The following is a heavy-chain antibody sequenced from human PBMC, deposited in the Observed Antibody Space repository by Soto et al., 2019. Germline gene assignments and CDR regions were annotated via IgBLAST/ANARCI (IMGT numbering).Heavy chain of an antibody. D-gene: IGHD6-13*01. CDR3: ARGTRIAAAGDVFDY. Sequence: APGKGLEWVAVIWYDGSNKYYADSVKGRFTISRDNSKNTLYLQMNSLRAEDTAVYYCARGTRIAAAGDVFDYWGQGTLVTVSS. J-gene: IGHJ4*02. CDR2: IWYDGSNK. V-gene: IGHV3-33*01.